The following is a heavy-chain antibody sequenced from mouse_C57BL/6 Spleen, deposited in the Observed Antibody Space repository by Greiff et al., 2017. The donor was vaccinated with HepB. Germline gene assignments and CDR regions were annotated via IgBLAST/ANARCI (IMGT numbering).Heavy chain of an antibody. CDR1: GFTFSDAW. V-gene: IGHV6-6*01. CDR3: TRANWYYFDY. CDR2: IRNKANNHAT. D-gene: IGHD4-1*01. Sequence: EVQLQESGGGLVQPGGSMKLSCAASGFTFSDAWMDWVRQSPEKGLEWVAEIRNKANNHATYYAESVKGRFTISRDDSKSSVYLQMNSLRAEDTGIYYCTRANWYYFDYWGQGTTLTVSS. J-gene: IGHJ2*01.